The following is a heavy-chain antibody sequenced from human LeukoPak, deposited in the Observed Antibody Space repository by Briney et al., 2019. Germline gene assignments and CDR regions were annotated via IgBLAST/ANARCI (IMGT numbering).Heavy chain of an antibody. Sequence: PSETLSLTCTVSGGSLRSSNYYWGWIRQPPGKGLEWIGSIYYSGSTYYNPSLKSRVTISLDTSKNQFSLNLSSVTDTAVYYCVIFIMGTSTTDYWGQGTLVTVSS. D-gene: IGHD1-26*01. CDR1: GGSLRSSNYY. CDR2: IYYSGST. V-gene: IGHV4-39*01. J-gene: IGHJ4*02. CDR3: VIFIMGTSTTDY.